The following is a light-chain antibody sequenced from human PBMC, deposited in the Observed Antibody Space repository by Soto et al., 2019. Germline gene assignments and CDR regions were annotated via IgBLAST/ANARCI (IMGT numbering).Light chain of an antibody. J-gene: IGKJ1*01. V-gene: IGKV1-5*03. Sequence: DIQMTQSPSTLSASVGDRVTITCRASRSISGWLAWYQQKPGKAPNLLIYKASTLESGVPSRFSGSGSGTEFTLTISSLQPDDFATYYCQQYNSYSKMFGQGTKVEI. CDR3: QQYNSYSKM. CDR1: RSISGW. CDR2: KAS.